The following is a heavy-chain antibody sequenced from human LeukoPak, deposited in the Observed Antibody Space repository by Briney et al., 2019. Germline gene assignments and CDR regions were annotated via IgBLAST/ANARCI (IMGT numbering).Heavy chain of an antibody. D-gene: IGHD5-24*01. CDR2: ISAYNGDI. Sequence: ASVKVSCKASGYTFTSYGISWVRQAPGQGLEWMGWISAYNGDINYARKFQGRVTMTTDTSTSTAYMELRSLRSDDTAVYYCARVAPPGYRAVDYWGQGTLVTVSS. J-gene: IGHJ4*02. CDR3: ARVAPPGYRAVDY. V-gene: IGHV1-18*01. CDR1: GYTFTSYG.